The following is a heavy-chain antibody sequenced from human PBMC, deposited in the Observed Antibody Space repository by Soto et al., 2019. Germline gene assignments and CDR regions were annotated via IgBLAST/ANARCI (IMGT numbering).Heavy chain of an antibody. Sequence: PSETLSLTCAVYGGSLNGNYWTWLRQTPGKGLEWIGEISPSGGTNYNPSLKSRVGISLDTSKDQFSLKMKSVTAADTAVYYCGRARDSYEAASSYFDNWGQGAVVTVSS. CDR3: GRARDSYEAASSYFDN. V-gene: IGHV4-34*01. J-gene: IGHJ4*02. CDR2: ISPSGGT. CDR1: GGSLNGNY. D-gene: IGHD5-12*01.